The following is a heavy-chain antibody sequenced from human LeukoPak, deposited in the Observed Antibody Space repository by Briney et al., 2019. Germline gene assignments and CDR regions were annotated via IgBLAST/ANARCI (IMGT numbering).Heavy chain of an antibody. V-gene: IGHV3-7*01. Sequence: GGSLRLSCAASGFTFSNYWMNWVRQAPGKGLEWVANIKQDGSERYYVDSVKGRFTISRDNAKNSLYLQMNSLRVEDTAVYYCASAVRQQQPWGQGTLVIVSS. CDR3: ASAVRQQQP. D-gene: IGHD6-13*01. CDR2: IKQDGSER. J-gene: IGHJ5*02. CDR1: GFTFSNYW.